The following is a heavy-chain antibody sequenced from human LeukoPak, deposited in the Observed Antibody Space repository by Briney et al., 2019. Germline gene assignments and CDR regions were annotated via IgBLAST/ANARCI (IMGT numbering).Heavy chain of an antibody. Sequence: PGGSLRLSCEASGFTFSSYWMSWVRQAPGKGLEWVANIKTDGSEKYYVDSVKGRFTISRDNDKNSLYLQMNSLRAEDTAVYYCARDYTGYFPWGQGTLVIVSS. V-gene: IGHV3-7*03. D-gene: IGHD3-9*01. CDR1: GFTFSSYW. CDR3: ARDYTGYFP. J-gene: IGHJ5*02. CDR2: IKTDGSEK.